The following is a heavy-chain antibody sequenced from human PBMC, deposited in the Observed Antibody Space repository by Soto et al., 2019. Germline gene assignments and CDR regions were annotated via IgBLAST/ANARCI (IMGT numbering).Heavy chain of an antibody. J-gene: IGHJ4*02. CDR1: GGSISTGGYY. V-gene: IGHV4-31*03. Sequence: QVQLQESGPGLVKPSQTLSLTCTVSGGSISTGGYYWTWIRQHPGKGLEWIGYIYYSGSTFYNPFISRRFMLSVETSKNQFFMKLRSVTEADTVVYYAARGVSVTRFENWGQGTLVTVSS. CDR2: IYYSGST. D-gene: IGHD4-17*01. CDR3: ARGVSVTRFEN.